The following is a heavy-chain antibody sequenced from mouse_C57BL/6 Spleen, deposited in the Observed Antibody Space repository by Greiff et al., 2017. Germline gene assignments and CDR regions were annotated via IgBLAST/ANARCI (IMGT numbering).Heavy chain of an antibody. CDR2: IWSGGST. J-gene: IGHJ4*01. V-gene: IGHV2-4*01. CDR3: AKNYYSNYYAMDY. D-gene: IGHD2-5*01. CDR1: GFSLTSYG. Sequence: VQGVESGPGLVQPSQSLSITCPVSGFSLTSYGVHWVRQPPGKGLEWLGVIWSGGSTDYNAAFISRLSISKDNSKSQVFFKMNSLQADDTAIYYCAKNYYSNYYAMDYWGQGTSVTVSS.